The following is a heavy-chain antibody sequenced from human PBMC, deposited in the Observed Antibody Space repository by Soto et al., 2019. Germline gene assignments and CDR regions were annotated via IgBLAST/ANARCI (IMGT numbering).Heavy chain of an antibody. CDR1: GGTFSSYA. V-gene: IGHV1-69*01. J-gene: IGHJ3*02. Sequence: QVQLVQSGAEVKKPGSSVKVSCKASGGTFSSYAISWVRQAPGQGLEWMGGIIPIFGTANYAQKFQGRVTCTADESTSTAYVGLSSLRSEDTAVYYCARSHKYYDYVWGSYRYYAFDIWGQGTMVTVSS. CDR2: IIPIFGTA. CDR3: ARSHKYYDYVWGSYRYYAFDI. D-gene: IGHD3-16*02.